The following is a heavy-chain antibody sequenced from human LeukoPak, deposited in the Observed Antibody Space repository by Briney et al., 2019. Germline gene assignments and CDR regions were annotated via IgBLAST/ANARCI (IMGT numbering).Heavy chain of an antibody. J-gene: IGHJ4*02. CDR3: ARAPYDSSGYYFAEAKPAYYFDY. D-gene: IGHD3-22*01. V-gene: IGHV7-4-1*02. CDR1: GYTFTSYA. CDR2: INTNTGNP. Sequence: ASVTVSCKASGYTFTSYAMNWVRQAPGQGLEWMGWINTNTGNPTYAQGFTGRFVFSLDTSVSTAYLQISSLKAEDTAVYYCARAPYDSSGYYFAEAKPAYYFDYWGQGTLVTVSS.